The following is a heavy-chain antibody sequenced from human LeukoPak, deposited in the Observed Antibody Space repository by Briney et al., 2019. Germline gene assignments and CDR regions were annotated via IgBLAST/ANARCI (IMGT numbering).Heavy chain of an antibody. CDR3: ANNFEYSSSSGPAFNL. CDR2: ISAYSGNT. CDR1: GYTLTSYG. J-gene: IGHJ3*01. V-gene: IGHV1-18*01. Sequence: GASVKVSCKASGYTLTSYGISWVRQAPGQGLEWMGWISAYSGNTAYAQKFKGRLTMTTDTSTAHMELRSLRSDDTAVYYCANNFEYSSSSGPAFNLWGQGTMVTVSS. D-gene: IGHD6-6*01.